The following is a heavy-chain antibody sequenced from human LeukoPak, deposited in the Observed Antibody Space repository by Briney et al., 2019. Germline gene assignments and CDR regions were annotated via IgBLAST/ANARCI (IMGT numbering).Heavy chain of an antibody. V-gene: IGHV4-39*07. CDR3: ARVLNCGGDCPHRGMDV. CDR2: IYYSGST. J-gene: IGHJ6*02. CDR1: GGSISSSSYY. Sequence: SETLSLTCTVSGGSISSSSYYWGWIRQPPGKGLEWIGSIYYSGSTYYNPSLKSRVTISVDTSKNQFSLKLSSVTAADTAVYYCARVLNCGGDCPHRGMDVWGQGTTVTVSS. D-gene: IGHD2-21*02.